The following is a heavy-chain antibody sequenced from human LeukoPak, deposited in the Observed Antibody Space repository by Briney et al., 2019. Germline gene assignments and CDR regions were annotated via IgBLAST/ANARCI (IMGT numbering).Heavy chain of an antibody. J-gene: IGHJ3*02. Sequence: GGSLRLSCAASGFTFDDYAMHWVRQAPGKGLEWVSLISWDGGSTYYADSVKGRFTISRDNSKNSLYLQMNSLRAEDTALYHCAKDVSYDSSFFDIWGQGTMVTVSS. CDR2: ISWDGGST. D-gene: IGHD3-22*01. CDR3: AKDVSYDSSFFDI. CDR1: GFTFDDYA. V-gene: IGHV3-43D*03.